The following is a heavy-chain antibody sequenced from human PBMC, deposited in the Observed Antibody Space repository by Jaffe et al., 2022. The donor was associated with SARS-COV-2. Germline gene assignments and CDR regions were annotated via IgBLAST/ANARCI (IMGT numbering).Heavy chain of an antibody. V-gene: IGHV4-39*01. CDR1: GGSISSANYY. Sequence: QLQLQESGPGLVKPSETLSLTCTVSGGSISSANYYWSWIRRPAGKGLEWIGTIYYSGSSYYSPSLKGRVTISLDTSKNQFSLRLNSVTATDTAAYYCGGRSFYFMDVWGKGTTVTVSS. J-gene: IGHJ6*03. D-gene: IGHD2-15*01. CDR3: GGRSFYFMDV. CDR2: IYYSGSS.